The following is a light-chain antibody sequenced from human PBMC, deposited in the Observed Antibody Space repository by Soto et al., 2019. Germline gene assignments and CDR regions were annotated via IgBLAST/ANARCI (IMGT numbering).Light chain of an antibody. CDR3: HQYDSSPLT. Sequence: EIVLTQSPGTLSLSPGQRATLSCRASQSLSSNYLAWYQQKPGLAPRLLIYGASSRATGIPDRFSGSASGTDFTLSISRLEPEDFAVYYCHQYDSSPLTFGVVTKVEIK. CDR1: QSLSSNY. CDR2: GAS. J-gene: IGKJ4*01. V-gene: IGKV3-20*01.